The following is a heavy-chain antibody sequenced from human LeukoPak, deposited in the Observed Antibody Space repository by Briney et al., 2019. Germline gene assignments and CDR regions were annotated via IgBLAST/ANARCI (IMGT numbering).Heavy chain of an antibody. J-gene: IGHJ4*02. V-gene: IGHV4-39*01. Sequence: SETLSLTCTVSGGSISTNSYSWGWIRQPPGKGLEWIGNIFYSGSTYYNPSLKSRVTISVDTSKTQLPPKLSSGTAADTAVYFCARNYDTNGYYYYFDYWGQGTLVTVSS. CDR2: IFYSGST. D-gene: IGHD3-22*01. CDR3: ARNYDTNGYYYYFDY. CDR1: GGSISTNSYS.